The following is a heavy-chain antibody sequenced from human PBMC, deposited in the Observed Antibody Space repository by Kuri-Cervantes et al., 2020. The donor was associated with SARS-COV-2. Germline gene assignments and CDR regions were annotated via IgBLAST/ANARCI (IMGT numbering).Heavy chain of an antibody. V-gene: IGHV5-51*01. CDR1: GYSFTGYW. CDR3: ARRAYGEQVDYYYMDV. CDR2: IYPGDSDT. J-gene: IGHJ6*03. Sequence: GESLKISCKGSGYSFTGYWIAWVRQMPGKGLECMGIIYPGDSDTRYSPSFQGQVTISADKSINTAYLQWSSLKASDTAMYYCARRAYGEQVDYYYMDVWGKGTTVTVSS. D-gene: IGHD4-17*01.